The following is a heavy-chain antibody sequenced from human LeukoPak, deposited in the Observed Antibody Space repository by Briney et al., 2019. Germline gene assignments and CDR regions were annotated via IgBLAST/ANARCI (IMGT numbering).Heavy chain of an antibody. Sequence: PSETLSLTCAVYGGSFSGYYWSWIRQPPGKGLEWIGEINHSGSTNYNPSLKSRVTISVDTSKNQFSLKLSSVTAADTAVYYCARGGYYDSSGYCWFDPWGQGTLVTVSS. J-gene: IGHJ5*02. CDR2: INHSGST. CDR3: ARGGYYDSSGYCWFDP. V-gene: IGHV4-34*01. CDR1: GGSFSGYY. D-gene: IGHD3-22*01.